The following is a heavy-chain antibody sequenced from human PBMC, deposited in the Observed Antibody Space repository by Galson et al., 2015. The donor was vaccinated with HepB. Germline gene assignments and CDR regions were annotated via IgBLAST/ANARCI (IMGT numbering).Heavy chain of an antibody. J-gene: IGHJ4*02. Sequence: ETLSLTCAVSGGSISSSNWWSWVRQPPGKGLERIGEIYHSGSTNYNPSLKSRVTISVDKSKNQFSLKLSSVTAADTAVYYCARVKHVGGSYQTFDYWGQGTLVTVSS. D-gene: IGHD1-26*01. CDR1: GGSISSSNW. CDR3: ARVKHVGGSYQTFDY. V-gene: IGHV4-4*02. CDR2: IYHSGST.